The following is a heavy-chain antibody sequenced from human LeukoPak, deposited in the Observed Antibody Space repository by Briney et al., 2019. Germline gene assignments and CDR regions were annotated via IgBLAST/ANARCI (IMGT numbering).Heavy chain of an antibody. CDR2: INNDGSIT. CDR3: ARRGGSSSRRSPIDY. Sequence: GGSLRLSCAASGFTFSRHWMNWVRQVPGKELVWVSRINNDGSITSYADSVKGRFTISRDNAKNTLYLQMNSLRAEDTAVYYCARRGGSSSRRSPIDYWGQGTLVTVSS. J-gene: IGHJ4*02. D-gene: IGHD6-6*01. V-gene: IGHV3-74*01. CDR1: GFTFSRHW.